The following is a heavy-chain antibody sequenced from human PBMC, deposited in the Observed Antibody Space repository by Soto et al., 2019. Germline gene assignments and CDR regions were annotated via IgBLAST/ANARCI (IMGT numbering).Heavy chain of an antibody. CDR1: GVSISSNYY. Sequence: QVLLQESGPGLVQPSGTLSLSCAVSGVSISSNYYWRWVRQSPGKGLEWLGDISHIGSVNYSPSLMSRVTISMDRSENQFSLKLNSVTAAVTAVYYCVRSFGWYGIYYWGQGTLVIVSS. CDR2: ISHIGSV. J-gene: IGHJ4*02. D-gene: IGHD6-19*01. V-gene: IGHV4-4*02. CDR3: VRSFGWYGIYY.